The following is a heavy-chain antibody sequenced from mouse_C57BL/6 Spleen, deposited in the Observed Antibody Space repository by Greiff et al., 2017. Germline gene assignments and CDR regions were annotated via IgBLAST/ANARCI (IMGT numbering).Heavy chain of an antibody. CDR1: GFNIKDYY. CDR3: ARWPTMITAGYIDD. CDR2: LDPEDGET. Sequence: VQLQQSGAELVKPGASVTLSCTASGFNIKDYYMHWVKQRTEQGLEWIGRLDPEDGETKYAPQFQGKATITADTSSNTAYLQHSSLTSEYAAVYCCARWPTMITAGYIDDGGEGTTLTVSS. V-gene: IGHV14-2*01. D-gene: IGHD2-4*01. J-gene: IGHJ2*01.